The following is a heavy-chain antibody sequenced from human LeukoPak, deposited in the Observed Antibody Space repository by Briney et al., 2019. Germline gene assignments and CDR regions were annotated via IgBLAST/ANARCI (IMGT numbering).Heavy chain of an antibody. D-gene: IGHD3-10*01. V-gene: IGHV4-30-4*08. CDR2: IFYSGST. Sequence: SWVRQPPGKGLEWIGYIFYSGSTYNNQSLKSRVNISIDTSKNQFSLNLSSVTVADTAVYYCAGYGSGSYYVNWFDPWGQGTLVIVSS. J-gene: IGHJ5*02. CDR3: AGYGSGSYYVNWFDP.